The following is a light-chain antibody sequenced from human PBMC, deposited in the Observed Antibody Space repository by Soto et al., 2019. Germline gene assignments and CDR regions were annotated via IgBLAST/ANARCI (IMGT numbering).Light chain of an antibody. J-gene: IGKJ4*01. V-gene: IGKV3-20*01. Sequence: EIALSQSPGTLSLSPGERATLSCLASQSVVNTHLAWYHQKPGQAPRLLIYDASSRATGIPDRFSGSGSGTDFTLTISRLEPEDFAVYYCQQYGSSPLTFGGGTKVDIK. CDR1: QSVVNTH. CDR3: QQYGSSPLT. CDR2: DAS.